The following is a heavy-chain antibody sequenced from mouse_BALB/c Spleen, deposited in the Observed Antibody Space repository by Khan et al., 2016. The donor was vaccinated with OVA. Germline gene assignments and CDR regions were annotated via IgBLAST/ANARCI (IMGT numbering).Heavy chain of an antibody. V-gene: IGHV9-3-1*01. D-gene: IGHD2-10*01. Sequence: LVESGPELKKPGETVKISCKASGHTFTKYGMNWVKQAPGKGLKWMGWINTYTGEPTYADDFNGRFAFSLETSVSTAYLQINNLKNEDTATYFCARPPYFSYVLDNWGQGTSVTVSS. CDR2: INTYTGEP. J-gene: IGHJ4*01. CDR3: ARPPYFSYVLDN. CDR1: GHTFTKYG.